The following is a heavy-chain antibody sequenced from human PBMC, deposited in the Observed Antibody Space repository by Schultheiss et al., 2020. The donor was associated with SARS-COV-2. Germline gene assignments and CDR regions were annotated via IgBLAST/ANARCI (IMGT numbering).Heavy chain of an antibody. D-gene: IGHD5-12*01. V-gene: IGHV3-30*12. CDR1: GFTFSSYG. J-gene: IGHJ4*02. CDR2: ISYDGSNK. CDR3: ARDLEGHSGYEDNFDY. Sequence: GGSLRLSCAASGFTFSSYGMHWVRQAPGKGLEWVAVISYDGSNKYYADSVKGRFTISRDNAKNSLYLQMNSLRAEDTAVYYCARDLEGHSGYEDNFDYWGQGTLVTVSS.